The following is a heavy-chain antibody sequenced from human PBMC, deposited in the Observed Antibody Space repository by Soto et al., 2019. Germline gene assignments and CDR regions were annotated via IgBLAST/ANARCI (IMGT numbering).Heavy chain of an antibody. Sequence: QITLKESGPTLVKPTQTLTLTCTFSAFSLSTGGVGVGWIRQPPGKALEWFALFSWDADKRYSPSLRSRLTITKDTSKNQVVLTMTNMDPVDTATYYCIQSRCGGDCLQSYASYYYYGMDVWGQGTTVTVSS. J-gene: IGHJ6*02. V-gene: IGHV2-5*02. CDR2: FSWDADK. D-gene: IGHD2-21*02. CDR3: IQSRCGGDCLQSYASYYYYGMDV. CDR1: AFSLSTGGVG.